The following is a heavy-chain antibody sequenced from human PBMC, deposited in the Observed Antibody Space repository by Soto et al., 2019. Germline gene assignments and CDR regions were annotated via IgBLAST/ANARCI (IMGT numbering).Heavy chain of an antibody. D-gene: IGHD5-18*01. CDR1: GYTFTSYA. J-gene: IGHJ3*02. Sequence: QVQLVQSGAEVKKPGASVKVSCKASGYTFTSYAMHWVRQAPGQRLEWMGWINAGNGNTKYSQKFQARVTITRDTAASTAYVELSSLRPEDTAVYYCARASGYSYGLGAFDIWRQGTIVTVSS. CDR3: ARASGYSYGLGAFDI. CDR2: INAGNGNT. V-gene: IGHV1-3*01.